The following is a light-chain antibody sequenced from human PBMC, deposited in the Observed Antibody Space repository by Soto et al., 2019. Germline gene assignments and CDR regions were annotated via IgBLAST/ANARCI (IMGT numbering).Light chain of an antibody. V-gene: IGKV1-27*01. CDR2: AAS. Sequence: DIQMTQSPSSLSASVGDRVTMTCRASQAIRNYVAWYQQKPGEVPKLLIYAASTLQSGVPVRFSGGGFGTDFTLTISSLRPEDVATYYCQRYHSALLTFGPGTKVDLK. J-gene: IGKJ3*01. CDR1: QAIRNY. CDR3: QRYHSALLT.